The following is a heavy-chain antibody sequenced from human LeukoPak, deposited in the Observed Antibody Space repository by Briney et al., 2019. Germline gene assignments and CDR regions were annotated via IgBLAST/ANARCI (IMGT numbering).Heavy chain of an antibody. Sequence: GGSLRLSCAASGFTFSSHSMNWVRQAPGKGLEWVSYISSSSSTIYYADSVKGRFTISRDNAKNSLYLQMNSLRAEDTAVYYCARGSTYYDSSGQVPFDYWGQGTLVTVSS. V-gene: IGHV3-48*01. J-gene: IGHJ4*02. D-gene: IGHD3-22*01. CDR2: ISSSSSTI. CDR1: GFTFSSHS. CDR3: ARGSTYYDSSGQVPFDY.